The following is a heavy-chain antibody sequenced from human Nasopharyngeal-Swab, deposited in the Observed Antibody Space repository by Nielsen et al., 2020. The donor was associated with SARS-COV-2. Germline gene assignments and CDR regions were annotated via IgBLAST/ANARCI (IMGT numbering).Heavy chain of an antibody. D-gene: IGHD3-10*01. CDR2: ISSSSSTI. CDR1: GFTFSSYS. V-gene: IGHV3-48*02. Sequence: GGSLRLSCAASGFTFSSYSMNWVRQAPGKGLEWVSYISSSSSTIYYADSVKGRFTISRDNAKNSLYLQMNSLRDEDTAVYYCARVGVSLYYYYYGMDVWGQGTTVTVSS. J-gene: IGHJ6*02. CDR3: ARVGVSLYYYYYGMDV.